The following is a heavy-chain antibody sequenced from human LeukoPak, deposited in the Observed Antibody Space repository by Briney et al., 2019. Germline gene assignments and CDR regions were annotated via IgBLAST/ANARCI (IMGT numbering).Heavy chain of an antibody. J-gene: IGHJ4*02. CDR1: GGSFSGYY. Sequence: SETLSLTCAVYGGSFSGYYWSWIRQPPGKGLEWIGEINHSGSTNYNPSLKSRVTISVDTSRNQFSLKLSPVTAADTAVYYCARGSGIAKDWGQGTLVTVSS. CDR2: INHSGST. D-gene: IGHD6-13*01. CDR3: ARGSGIAKD. V-gene: IGHV4-34*01.